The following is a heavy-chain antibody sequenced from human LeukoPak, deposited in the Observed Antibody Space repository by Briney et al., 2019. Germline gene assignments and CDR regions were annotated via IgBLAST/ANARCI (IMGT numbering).Heavy chain of an antibody. D-gene: IGHD6-19*01. CDR2: ISYDGKDK. CDR1: GFTFSNFG. J-gene: IGHJ3*02. V-gene: IGHV3-30*18. CDR3: AKARGSGFQRGDAFDM. Sequence: PGRSLRLSCATSGFTFSNFGMNWVRQAPGKGLQWVAFISYDGKDKYYSDSVKGRITISRDNSKSTLYVQMDSLRTEDTAVYYRAKARGSGFQRGDAFDMWGQGTRVTVSS.